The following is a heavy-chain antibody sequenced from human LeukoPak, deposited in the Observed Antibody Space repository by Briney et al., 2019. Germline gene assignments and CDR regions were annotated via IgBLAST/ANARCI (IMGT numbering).Heavy chain of an antibody. V-gene: IGHV3-21*04. Sequence: GGSLRLSCEASGFTFSSYNMNWVRQAPGKRLEWVSSVTSSSSYVFYADSVKGRFTISRDNAKNSLYLQMNSLRAEDTALYYCARDRDYYDSSGYYYWGQGTLVTVSS. J-gene: IGHJ4*02. CDR2: VTSSSSYV. CDR1: GFTFSSYN. D-gene: IGHD3-22*01. CDR3: ARDRDYYDSSGYYY.